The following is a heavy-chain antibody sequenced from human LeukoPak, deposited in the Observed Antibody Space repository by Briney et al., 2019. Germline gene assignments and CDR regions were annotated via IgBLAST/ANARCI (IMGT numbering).Heavy chain of an antibody. Sequence: GESLKISCKGSGYRFTSYWIGWVRQMPGKGLEWMGIIYPDDSDTKYSPSFQGQVTISVDKSISTAYLQWSSLKASDTAMYYCASTPGQDAFDIWGQGTMVTVSS. J-gene: IGHJ3*02. CDR3: ASTPGQDAFDI. CDR1: GYRFTSYW. V-gene: IGHV5-51*01. CDR2: IYPDDSDT.